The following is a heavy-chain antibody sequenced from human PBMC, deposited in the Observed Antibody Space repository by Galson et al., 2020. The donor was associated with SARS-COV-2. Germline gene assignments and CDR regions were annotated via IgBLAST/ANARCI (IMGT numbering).Heavy chain of an antibody. J-gene: IGHJ6*02. V-gene: IGHV1-2*02. CDR1: GYTFTGYY. CDR2: ITPNNGET. Sequence: ASVKVSCKASGYTFTGYYIHWVRQAPGQGLEWVGWITPNNGETNSAQNFRGRVTMTRDTSISTAYMELRRLRSDATAVYYCARGFFGVVLYSMDVWGQGTTVPVSS. CDR3: ARGFFGVVLYSMDV. D-gene: IGHD3-3*01.